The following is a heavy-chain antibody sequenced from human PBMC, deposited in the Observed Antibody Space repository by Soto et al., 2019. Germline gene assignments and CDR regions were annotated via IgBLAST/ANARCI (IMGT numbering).Heavy chain of an antibody. V-gene: IGHV4-31*03. CDR3: ARWVEVSLNYFDS. D-gene: IGHD2-15*01. Sequence: QVQLQESVPGLVKPSQTLSLTCTVSGGSISNGYYYWSWVRQNPGQGLEWIGHIYHSGSSYYNPSLKSRVTRSVDTATNQFSLNLGSVTAAATAVYYCARWVEVSLNYFDSWGQGTPVTVSS. CDR2: IYHSGSS. J-gene: IGHJ4*02. CDR1: GGSISNGYYY.